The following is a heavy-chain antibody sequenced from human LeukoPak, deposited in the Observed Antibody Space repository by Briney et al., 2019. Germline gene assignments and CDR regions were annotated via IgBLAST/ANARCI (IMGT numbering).Heavy chain of an antibody. V-gene: IGHV3-30*18. J-gene: IGHJ6*04. D-gene: IGHD2-15*01. CDR3: AKPVGYCSGGSCYYYYGMDV. Sequence: GGSLRLSCAASGFTFSSYGMHWVRQAPGKGLEWVAVISYDGSNKYYADSVKGRFTISRDNSKNTLYLQMNSLGAEDTAVYYCAKPVGYCSGGSCYYYYGMDVWGKGTTVTVSS. CDR1: GFTFSSYG. CDR2: ISYDGSNK.